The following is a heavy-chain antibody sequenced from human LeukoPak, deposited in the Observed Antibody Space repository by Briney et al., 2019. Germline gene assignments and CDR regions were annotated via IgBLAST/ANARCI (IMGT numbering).Heavy chain of an antibody. Sequence: PSETLSLTCAVSGYSISSHSYWGWIRQSPGKGLEWIGTSYHSGSTYSNPSLKSRVTISVDTSKNQFSLRLTSVTAADTAVYYCAGQFDSSGSYFYWGQGTLVTVSS. CDR3: AGQFDSSGSYFY. V-gene: IGHV4-38-2*01. CDR1: GYSISSHSY. J-gene: IGHJ4*02. D-gene: IGHD3-22*01. CDR2: SYHSGST.